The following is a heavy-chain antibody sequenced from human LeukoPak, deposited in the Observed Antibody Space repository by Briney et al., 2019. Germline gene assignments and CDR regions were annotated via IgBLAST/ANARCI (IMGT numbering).Heavy chain of an antibody. CDR2: ISSSSSFI. J-gene: IGHJ6*03. CDR3: AKSSGSVRHFYYYYMDV. V-gene: IGHV3-21*01. Sequence: GGSLRLSCAASGLNFNSYSMNWVRQAPGKGLEWVSSISSSSSFIYYADSLKGRFTISRDNAKNSLYLQMNSLRAEDTAVYYCAKSSGSVRHFYYYYMDVWGKGTTVTVSS. CDR1: GLNFNSYS. D-gene: IGHD1-26*01.